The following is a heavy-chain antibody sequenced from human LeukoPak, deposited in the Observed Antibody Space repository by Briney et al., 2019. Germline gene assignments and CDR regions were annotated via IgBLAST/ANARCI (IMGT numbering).Heavy chain of an antibody. CDR1: GFNFNNYW. Sequence: GGSLRLSRAASGFNFNNYWMHWVRQTPGKGLEWVSRINSDGSTTTYADSVKGRFTISRDNTKNMLYLQMNSLTAEDTAMYYCASLSQYPSAWFDPWGQGTLVTVSS. CDR2: INSDGSTT. J-gene: IGHJ5*02. CDR3: ASLSQYPSAWFDP. D-gene: IGHD2/OR15-2a*01. V-gene: IGHV3-74*01.